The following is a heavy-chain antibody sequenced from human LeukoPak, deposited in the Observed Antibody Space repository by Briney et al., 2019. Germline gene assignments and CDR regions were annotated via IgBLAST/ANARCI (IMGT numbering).Heavy chain of an antibody. CDR1: GFTFDDYA. V-gene: IGHV3-43*02. D-gene: IGHD3-3*01. J-gene: IGHJ4*02. Sequence: GGSLRLSCAASGFTFDDYAMHWVRQAPGKGLEWVSGISWNSGSTYYADSVKGRFTISRDNSKNSLYLQMNSLRTEDTALYYCAKDASTNGIPTTFDYWGQGTLVTVSS. CDR3: AKDASTNGIPTTFDY. CDR2: ISWNSGST.